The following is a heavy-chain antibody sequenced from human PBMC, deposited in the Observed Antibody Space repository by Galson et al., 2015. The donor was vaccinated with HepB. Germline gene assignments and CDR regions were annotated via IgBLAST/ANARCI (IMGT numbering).Heavy chain of an antibody. CDR3: ASLEWEKIYWYFDL. J-gene: IGHJ2*01. D-gene: IGHD1-26*01. CDR2: IYYSGST. CDR1: GGSISSGGYY. V-gene: IGHV4-31*03. Sequence: LSLTCTVSGGSISSGGYYWSWIRQHPGKGLEWIGYIYYSGSTYYNPSLKSRVTISVDTSKNQFSLKLSSVTAADTAVYYCASLEWEKIYWYFDLWGRGTLVTVSS.